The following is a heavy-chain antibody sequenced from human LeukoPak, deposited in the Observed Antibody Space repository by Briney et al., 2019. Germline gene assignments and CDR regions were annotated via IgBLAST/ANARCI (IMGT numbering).Heavy chain of an antibody. CDR3: ARDLTGTTSGWFDP. J-gene: IGHJ5*02. CDR2: IHPNSGGT. Sequence: ASVKVSCKACGYTFTGYYMHWVRQPPGQGLAWMGCIHPNSGGTNYAQKFQGRVTMTRDTSISTAYMELSRLRSDDTAVYYCARDLTGTTSGWFDPWGQGTLVTVSS. V-gene: IGHV1-2*02. D-gene: IGHD1-7*01. CDR1: GYTFTGYY.